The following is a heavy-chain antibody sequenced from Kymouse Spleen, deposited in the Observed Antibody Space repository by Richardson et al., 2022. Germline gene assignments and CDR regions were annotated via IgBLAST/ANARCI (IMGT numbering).Heavy chain of an antibody. CDR3: ARGRGYSGYVFDY. J-gene: IGHJ4*02. Sequence: QVQLQQWGAGLLKPSETLSLTCAVYGGSFSGYYWSWIRQPPGKGLEWIGEINHSGSTNYNPSLKSRVTISVDTSKNQFSLKLSSVTAADTAVYYCARGRGYSGYVFDYWGQGTLVTVSS. V-gene: IGHV4-34*01. CDR2: INHSGST. CDR1: GGSFSGYY. D-gene: IGHD5-12*01.